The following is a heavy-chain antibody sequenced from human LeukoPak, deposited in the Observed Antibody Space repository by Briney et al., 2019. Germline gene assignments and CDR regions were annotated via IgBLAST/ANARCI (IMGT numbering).Heavy chain of an antibody. V-gene: IGHV4-34*01. CDR1: GGSFSGYY. CDR3: ARNSGAARLPSDY. CDR2: INHSGST. Sequence: SETLSLTCAVYGGSFSGYYWSWIRQPPGKGLEGIGEINHSGSTNHNPSLKSRVTISVDTSKNQFSLKLSSVTAADTAVYYCARNSGAARLPSDYWGQGTLVTVSS. D-gene: IGHD6-6*01. J-gene: IGHJ4*02.